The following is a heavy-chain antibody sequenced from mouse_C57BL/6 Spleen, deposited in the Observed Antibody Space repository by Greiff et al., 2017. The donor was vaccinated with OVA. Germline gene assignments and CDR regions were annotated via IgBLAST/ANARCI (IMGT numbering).Heavy chain of an antibody. CDR1: GYTFTSYW. V-gene: IGHV1-59*01. Sequence: QVQLQQPGAELVRPGTSVKLSCKASGYTFTSYWMHWVKQRPGPGLEWIGVIDPSDSYTNYNHKFKGKATLTVDTSSSTAYMQLSSLTSEDSAVYYCAREGLRGYYAMDYWGQGTSVTVSS. D-gene: IGHD1-1*01. J-gene: IGHJ4*01. CDR3: AREGLRGYYAMDY. CDR2: IDPSDSYT.